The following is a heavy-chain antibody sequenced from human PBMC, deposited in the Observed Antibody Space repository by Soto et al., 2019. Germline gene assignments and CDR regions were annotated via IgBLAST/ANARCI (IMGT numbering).Heavy chain of an antibody. J-gene: IGHJ5*01. Sequence: QVQLVQSGAEVKTPGASVKVSCKASGYTFASYDINWVRQAPGQGLEWMGWMNPNSGNTGYAQKFQGRRTMTRDTALSIAHMELSILRNEDTALYYCARSDGYSFDGLDSWGQGTLVTVSA. CDR2: MNPNSGNT. D-gene: IGHD2-21*01. V-gene: IGHV1-8*01. CDR3: ARSDGYSFDGLDS. CDR1: GYTFASYD.